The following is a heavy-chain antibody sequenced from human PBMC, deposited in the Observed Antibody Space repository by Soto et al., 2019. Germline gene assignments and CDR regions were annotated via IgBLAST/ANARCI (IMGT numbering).Heavy chain of an antibody. CDR1: GDSISTADYY. Sequence: LPETLSLTCTVSGDSISTADYYWNWIRQPPGKGLEWIGYIYYSGNTYYIPSLKSRVTISVDTSKNQISLKLNSVTAADTTVYYCARGIYSTSSFFDSWGQGTLVTVSS. CDR2: IYYSGNT. CDR3: ARGIYSTSSFFDS. D-gene: IGHD6-6*01. V-gene: IGHV4-30-4*01. J-gene: IGHJ4*02.